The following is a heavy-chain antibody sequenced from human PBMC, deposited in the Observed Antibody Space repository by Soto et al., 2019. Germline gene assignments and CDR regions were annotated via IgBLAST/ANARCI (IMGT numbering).Heavy chain of an antibody. CDR3: ARRYGWAFDI. Sequence: QVQLQESGPGLVKPSETLSLTCTVSGGSISSYYWSWIRQPPGKGLEWIGYIYYSGSTNYNPSLKGRVTMSVDTSKNQFSLKLSSVTAADTAVYYCARRYGWAFDIWGQGTMVTVSS. CDR2: IYYSGST. CDR1: GGSISSYY. D-gene: IGHD3-16*01. V-gene: IGHV4-59*08. J-gene: IGHJ3*02.